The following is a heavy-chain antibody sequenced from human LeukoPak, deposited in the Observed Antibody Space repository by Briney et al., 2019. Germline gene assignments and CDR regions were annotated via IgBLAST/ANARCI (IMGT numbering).Heavy chain of an antibody. CDR2: IRYDGSNK. D-gene: IGHD6-19*01. Sequence: PGGSLRLSCAVAGFTFSSYGMHWVRQAPGKVLGWVAFIRYDGSNKYYADSVKSRFTISRDDSKNTLYLQMNSLRPEDTAVFYCAKGLYTAVADYWGQGTLVTVSS. CDR3: AKGLYTAVADY. J-gene: IGHJ4*02. V-gene: IGHV3-30*02. CDR1: GFTFSSYG.